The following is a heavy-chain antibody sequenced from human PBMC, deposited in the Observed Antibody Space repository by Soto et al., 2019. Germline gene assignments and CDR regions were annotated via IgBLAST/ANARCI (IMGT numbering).Heavy chain of an antibody. CDR3: AREQHYGNDY. J-gene: IGHJ4*02. CDR2: MNPNSGNT. V-gene: IGHV1-8*01. D-gene: IGHD3-10*01. CDR1: GYTFTSYD. Sequence: QVQLVQSVAEVKKPGASVKVSCKASGYTFTSYDSNWVRQATGQGLEWMGWMNPNSGNTGYAKKFQGRVTMTRNTSISTAYMELRSLRSDDTAVYYWAREQHYGNDYWCQGTLVIVSS.